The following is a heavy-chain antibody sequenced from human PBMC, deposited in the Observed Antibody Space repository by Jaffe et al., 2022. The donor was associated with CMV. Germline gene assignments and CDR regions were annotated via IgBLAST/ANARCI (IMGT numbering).Heavy chain of an antibody. CDR1: GGIFSNYG. CDR3: AAAYYDSSGFYSPPDY. J-gene: IGHJ4*02. CDR2: IIPISGTA. D-gene: IGHD3-22*01. Sequence: QVQLVQSGAEVKKPGSSVKVSCKASGGIFSNYGFSWVRQAPGQGLEWMGGIIPISGTANYAQKFQGRVTITADDSTSTAYMELSSLRSEDTAVYFCAAAYYDSSGFYSPPDYWGQGTLVTVSS. V-gene: IGHV1-69*01.